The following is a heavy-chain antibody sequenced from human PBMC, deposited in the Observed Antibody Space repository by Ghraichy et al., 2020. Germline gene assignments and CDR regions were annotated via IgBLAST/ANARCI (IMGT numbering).Heavy chain of an antibody. CDR2: ISYDGSNK. J-gene: IGHJ4*02. CDR3: ARDPSTTAMAPQFDY. CDR1: GFTFSSYA. V-gene: IGHV3-30*04. D-gene: IGHD5-18*01. Sequence: GGSLRLSCAASGFTFSSYAMHWVRQAPGKGLEWVAVISYDGSNKYYADSVKGRFTISRDNSKNTLYLQMNSLRAEDTAVYYCARDPSTTAMAPQFDYWGQGTLVTVSS.